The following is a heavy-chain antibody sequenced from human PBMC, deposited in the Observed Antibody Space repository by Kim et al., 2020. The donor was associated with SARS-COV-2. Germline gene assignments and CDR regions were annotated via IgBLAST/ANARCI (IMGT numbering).Heavy chain of an antibody. J-gene: IGHJ6*01. CDR1: GFTFSNAW. CDR2: IKSKTDGGTT. CDR3: TTTGGSGSYYGANYYYYYGMDV. D-gene: IGHD1-26*01. V-gene: IGHV3-15*01. Sequence: GGSLRLSCAASGFTFSNAWMSWVRQAPGKGLEWVGRIKSKTDGGTTDYAAPVKGRFTISRDDSKNTLYLQMNSLKTEDTAVYYCTTTGGSGSYYGANYYYYYGMDVWGQGTTVTVSS.